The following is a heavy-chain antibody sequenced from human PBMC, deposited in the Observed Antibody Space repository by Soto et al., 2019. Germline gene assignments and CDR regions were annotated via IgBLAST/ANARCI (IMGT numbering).Heavy chain of an antibody. J-gene: IGHJ2*01. Sequence: GGSLRLSCAASGFTFSDSYMSWIRQAPGKGLEWVPYISSSSSYTNYADSVKGRFTISRDSAKNSLYLQMKGLRAEDTAGYYFAKRNNYWYFDLWGRGTLVTVSS. V-gene: IGHV3-11*06. CDR2: ISSSSSYT. CDR1: GFTFSDSY. CDR3: AKRNNYWYFDL.